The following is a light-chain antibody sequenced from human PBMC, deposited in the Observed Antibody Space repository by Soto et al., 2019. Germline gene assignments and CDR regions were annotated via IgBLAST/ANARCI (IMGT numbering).Light chain of an antibody. Sequence: QSALTQPASVSGSPGQSITISCTGTSSDVGGYNYVSWYQQHPGKAPKLMIYDVSNRPSGVSTRFSGSKSGNTASLTISGLQAEDEADYYCNSYTSSSTLLFGGGTQLTVL. J-gene: IGLJ2*01. CDR1: SSDVGGYNY. CDR3: NSYTSSSTLL. CDR2: DVS. V-gene: IGLV2-14*01.